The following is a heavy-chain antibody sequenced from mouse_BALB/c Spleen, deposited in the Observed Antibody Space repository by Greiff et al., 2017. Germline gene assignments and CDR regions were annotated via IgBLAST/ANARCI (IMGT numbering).Heavy chain of an antibody. CDR3: ARKDYDYDPAWFAY. CDR1: GFTFSSYA. Sequence: DVKLVESGGGLVKPGGSLKLSCAASGFTFSSYAMSWVRQSPEKRLEWVAEISSGGSYTYYPDTVTGRFTISRDNAKNTLYLEMSSLRSEDTAMYYCARKDYDYDPAWFAYWGQGTLVTVSA. D-gene: IGHD2-4*01. CDR2: ISSGGSYT. J-gene: IGHJ3*01. V-gene: IGHV5-9-4*01.